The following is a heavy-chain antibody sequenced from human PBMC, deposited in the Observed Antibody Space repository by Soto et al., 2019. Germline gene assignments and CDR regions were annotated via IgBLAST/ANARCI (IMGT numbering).Heavy chain of an antibody. CDR3: VRLIGNSWLDS. J-gene: IGHJ5*01. CDR1: GGSISSYY. Sequence: SETLSLTCTVSGGSISSYYWIWIRQPPGKGLEWIGYVHYSGSTDYNPSLRSRITINPDTSNNQFSLHLSSVTPDDTAVYYCVRLIGNSWLDSWGQGTPVTVSS. CDR2: VHYSGST. V-gene: IGHV4-59*08.